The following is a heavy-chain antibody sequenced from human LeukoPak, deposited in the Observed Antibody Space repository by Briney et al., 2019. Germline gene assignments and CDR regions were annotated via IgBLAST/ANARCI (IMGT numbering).Heavy chain of an antibody. Sequence: PSETLSLTCSVSGGSMFSYYWNWIRQPPGKGLEWIGYIYSSGITNYNPSLRSRGTISVATSRNQLSLRLTSVTAEDTAIYYCARRAYYDSSGFHPTSGYFDLWGRGTLVTVSS. CDR1: GGSMFSYY. CDR3: ARRAYYDSSGFHPTSGYFDL. J-gene: IGHJ2*01. CDR2: IYSSGIT. V-gene: IGHV4-4*08. D-gene: IGHD3-16*01.